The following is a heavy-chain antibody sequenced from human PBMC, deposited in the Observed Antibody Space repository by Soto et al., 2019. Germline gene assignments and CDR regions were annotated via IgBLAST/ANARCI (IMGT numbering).Heavy chain of an antibody. CDR2: INHSGST. D-gene: IGHD6-19*01. V-gene: IGHV4-34*01. CDR3: ARGGIAVADY. J-gene: IGHJ4*02. Sequence: PSETLSLTCAVYGGSFSGYYWGWIRQPPGKGLEWIGEINHSGSTNYNPSLKSRVTISVDTSKNQFSLKLSSVTAADTAVYYCARGGIAVADYWGQGTLVTVSS. CDR1: GGSFSGYY.